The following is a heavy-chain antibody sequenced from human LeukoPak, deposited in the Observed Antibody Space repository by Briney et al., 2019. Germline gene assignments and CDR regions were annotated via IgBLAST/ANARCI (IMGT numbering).Heavy chain of an antibody. CDR1: GCTFSSNGYH. CDR2: IYYSGST. CDR3: AKRAFVEFVYYYIDV. J-gene: IGHJ6*03. V-gene: IGHV4-39*01. D-gene: IGHD3-10*01. Sequence: SETLSLTCAASGCTFSSNGYHWGWIRQPPGKGLEWIGSIYYSGSTYYNPSLKSRVTIPVDTSKNQFSPKMSSVTAADTAGVSRAKRAFVEFVYYYIDVWGKGTTVTVSS.